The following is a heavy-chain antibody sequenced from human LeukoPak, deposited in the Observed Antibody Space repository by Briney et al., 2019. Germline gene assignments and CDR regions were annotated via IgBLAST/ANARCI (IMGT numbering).Heavy chain of an antibody. V-gene: IGHV3-23*01. Sequence: GGSLRLSCAASGFTFNNYAMSWVRQAPGKGLEWVSAISGSGGSTYYADSVKGRFTISRDNSKNPLYLQMNSLRAEDTAVYYCAKDRIVLSAIDYWGQGTLVTVSS. CDR1: GFTFNNYA. CDR2: ISGSGGST. J-gene: IGHJ4*02. D-gene: IGHD2/OR15-2a*01. CDR3: AKDRIVLSAIDY.